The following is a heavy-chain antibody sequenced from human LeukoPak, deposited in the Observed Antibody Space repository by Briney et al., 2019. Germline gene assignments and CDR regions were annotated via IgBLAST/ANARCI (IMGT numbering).Heavy chain of an antibody. CDR2: ISGSGGST. D-gene: IGHD3-22*01. Sequence: AGGSLRLSCAASGFTFSSYAMSWVRQAPGKGLEWVSAISGSGGSTYYADSVKGRFTISRDNSKNTLYLQMNSLRAEDTAVYYCAKDGVGLLAPAYFDYWGQGTLVTVSS. CDR3: AKDGVGLLAPAYFDY. J-gene: IGHJ4*02. CDR1: GFTFSSYA. V-gene: IGHV3-23*01.